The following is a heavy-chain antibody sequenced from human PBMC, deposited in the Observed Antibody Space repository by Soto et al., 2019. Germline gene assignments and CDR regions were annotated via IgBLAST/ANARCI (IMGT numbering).Heavy chain of an antibody. V-gene: IGHV3-33*01. D-gene: IGHD6-13*01. J-gene: IGHJ6*02. CDR1: GFTFSSYG. CDR3: ASRIAAAREDYYGMDV. Sequence: QVQLVESGGGVVQPGRSLRLSCAASGFTFSSYGMHWVRQAPGEGLEWVAVIWYDGSNKYYADSVKGRFTISRDNSKNTLYLQMNSLRAEDTAVYYCASRIAAAREDYYGMDVWGQGTTVTVSS. CDR2: IWYDGSNK.